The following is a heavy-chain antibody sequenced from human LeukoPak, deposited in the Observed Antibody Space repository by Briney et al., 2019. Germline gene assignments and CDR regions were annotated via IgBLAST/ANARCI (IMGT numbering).Heavy chain of an antibody. Sequence: GASAKVSCKASGYTFTSYYMHWVRQAPGQGLEWMGIINPSGGSTSYAQKFQGRVTMTRDMSTSTVYMELSSLRSEDTAVYYCARSMLGVCYDYWGQGTLVTVSS. CDR3: ARSMLGVCYDY. V-gene: IGHV1-46*01. D-gene: IGHD2-8*01. CDR1: GYTFTSYY. J-gene: IGHJ4*02. CDR2: INPSGGST.